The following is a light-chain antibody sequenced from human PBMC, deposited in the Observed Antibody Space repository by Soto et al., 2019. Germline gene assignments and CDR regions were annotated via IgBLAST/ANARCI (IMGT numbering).Light chain of an antibody. CDR3: QQYYTFPLA. CDR1: RPISTY. Sequence: AIRMTQSPSSISAFTGDRVTITCRTSRPISTYLAWYQQKPGKTPTLLMYAASTLQSGVPSRFSGSGSGTDFTLTISCLQSEDFATYYCQQYYTFPLAFRQGTNIEIK. CDR2: AAS. J-gene: IGKJ1*01. V-gene: IGKV1-8*01.